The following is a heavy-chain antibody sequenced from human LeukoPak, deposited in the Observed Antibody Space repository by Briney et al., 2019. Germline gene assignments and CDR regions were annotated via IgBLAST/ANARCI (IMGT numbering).Heavy chain of an antibody. D-gene: IGHD3-10*01. V-gene: IGHV3-23*01. CDR1: GFAFRHYA. J-gene: IGHJ6*02. Sequence: GGSLRLSCTASGFAFRHYAISWVRQAPGKGLEGVSSISGSGGDTYYADSVKGRFTISRDNSKNTLSLEMNSPRAEDTAIYYCAKHFASGTYSVRYGMDVWGQGTTVTVSS. CDR3: AKHFASGTYSVRYGMDV. CDR2: ISGSGGDT.